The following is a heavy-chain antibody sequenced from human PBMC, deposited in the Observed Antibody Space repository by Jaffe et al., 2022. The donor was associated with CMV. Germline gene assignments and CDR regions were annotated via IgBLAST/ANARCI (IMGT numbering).Heavy chain of an antibody. J-gene: IGHJ6*02. CDR3: ARVGGGYSYGYDYYYGMDV. V-gene: IGHV3-33*01. CDR1: GFTFSSYG. Sequence: QVQLVESGGGVVQPGRSLRLSCAASGFTFSSYGMHWVRQAPGKGLEWVAVIWYDGSNKYYADSVKGRFTISRDNSKNTLYLQMNSLRAEDTAVYYCARVGGGYSYGYDYYYGMDVWGQGTTVTVSS. D-gene: IGHD5-18*01. CDR2: IWYDGSNK.